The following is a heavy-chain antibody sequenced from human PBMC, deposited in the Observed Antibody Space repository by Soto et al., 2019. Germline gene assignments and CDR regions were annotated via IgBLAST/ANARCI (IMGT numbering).Heavy chain of an antibody. Sequence: EVQLVESGGGLVKPGGSLRLSCAASGFTFSSYSMNWVRQAPGKGLEWVSSISSSSSYIYYADSVKGRFTISRDNAKNSLYLQMNSPRAEDTAVYYCARDEGDAFDIWGQGTMVTVSS. V-gene: IGHV3-21*01. CDR2: ISSSSSYI. CDR3: ARDEGDAFDI. CDR1: GFTFSSYS. J-gene: IGHJ3*02.